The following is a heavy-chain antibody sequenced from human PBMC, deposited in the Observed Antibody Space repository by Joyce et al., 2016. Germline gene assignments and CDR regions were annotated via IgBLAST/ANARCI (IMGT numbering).Heavy chain of an antibody. V-gene: IGHV3-21*01. CDR2: ISAASYYI. CDR3: ARGGISYYYAMDV. D-gene: IGHD3-16*01. J-gene: IGHJ6*02. CDR1: GSTFSSSS. Sequence: QLVESGGGVVKAGGSLRLSCEASGSTFSSSSMSWVRQAPGKGLGWVAGISAASYYIFHAETVRGRFTVSRDNAKKTLYLQMNSLRAEDSAVFYCARGGISYYYAMDVWGQGTTVTVSS.